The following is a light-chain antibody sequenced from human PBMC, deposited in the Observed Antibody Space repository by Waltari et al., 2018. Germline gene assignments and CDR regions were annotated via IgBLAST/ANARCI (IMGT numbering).Light chain of an antibody. V-gene: IGKV1-5*03. CDR2: KAS. CDR1: QSISSW. Sequence: DIQMTQSPSTLSASVVDRVTITCRASQSISSWLAWYQQKPGKAPKRLIYKASSLESGVPSRFSGSGSGTEFTLTISSLQPDDFATYYCQQYNSYPITFGQGTRLEIK. J-gene: IGKJ5*01. CDR3: QQYNSYPIT.